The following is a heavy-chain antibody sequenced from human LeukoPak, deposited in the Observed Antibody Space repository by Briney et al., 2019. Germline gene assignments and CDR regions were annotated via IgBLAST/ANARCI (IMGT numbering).Heavy chain of an antibody. D-gene: IGHD2-2*01. V-gene: IGHV3-21*01. Sequence: PGGSLRLSCAASGFTFSSYTMHWIRQAPGKGLEWVSSISGSNSYIFYADSVEGRFTVSRDNAKDSLYLQMNSLRAEDTAVYYCARDSPTKYCSSTSCYRVDFDYWGQGTLVTVSS. CDR2: ISGSNSYI. CDR3: ARDSPTKYCSSTSCYRVDFDY. J-gene: IGHJ4*02. CDR1: GFTFSSYT.